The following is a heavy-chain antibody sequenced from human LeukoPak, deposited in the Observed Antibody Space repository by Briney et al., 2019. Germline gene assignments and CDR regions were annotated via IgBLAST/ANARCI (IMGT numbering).Heavy chain of an antibody. J-gene: IGHJ4*02. V-gene: IGHV1-69*06. CDR2: IIPIFDTP. Sequence: ASVKVSCKVSGGIFGSCAINWVRQAPGQGLEWLGRIIPIFDTPNYAQTFQGRVTISADKSTRTVYMELTSLRSEDTALYYCAKGSRLRGAGSYRFWGQGTLVTVSS. D-gene: IGHD3-16*02. CDR1: GGIFGSCA. CDR3: AKGSRLRGAGSYRF.